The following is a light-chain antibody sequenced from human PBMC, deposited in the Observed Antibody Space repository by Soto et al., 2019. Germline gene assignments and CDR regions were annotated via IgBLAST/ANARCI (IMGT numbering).Light chain of an antibody. CDR3: EQYNNWPIT. CDR1: QSVNTN. Sequence: EIVMTQSPATLSVSPGERATFSCRASQSVNTNLAWYQLKPGQAPRLLVYGASIRATGIPARFSGSGSGTEYSLTISSLQSEDFGVYYCEQYNNWPITFGQGTRLEIK. J-gene: IGKJ5*01. CDR2: GAS. V-gene: IGKV3-15*01.